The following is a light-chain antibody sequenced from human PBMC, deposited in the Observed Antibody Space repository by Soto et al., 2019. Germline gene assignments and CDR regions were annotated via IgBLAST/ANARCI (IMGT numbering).Light chain of an antibody. CDR3: SSYTSSSTYV. CDR2: DVS. Sequence: QSVLTQPASVSLSPGQSIAISCTGTSSDVGGYNYVSWYQHHPGKAPTVMIYDVSNRPSGVSDRFSGSKSGNTAPLTISGLQADDEADYYCSSYTSSSTYVFGTGTKVTVL. J-gene: IGLJ1*01. CDR1: SSDVGGYNY. V-gene: IGLV2-14*03.